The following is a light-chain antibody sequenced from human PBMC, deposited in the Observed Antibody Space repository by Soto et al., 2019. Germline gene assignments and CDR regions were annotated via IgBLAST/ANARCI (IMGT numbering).Light chain of an antibody. Sequence: EIVLTQSPGTLSLSPGERATLSCRASESVRSSYLAWYQQKPGQAPRLLIHGASSRATGIPDRFSGSGSGTDFTLTISRLEPEDFAVYYCQQYGGSPPYTFGQGTKLEIK. CDR1: ESVRSSY. CDR2: GAS. V-gene: IGKV3-20*01. CDR3: QQYGGSPPYT. J-gene: IGKJ2*01.